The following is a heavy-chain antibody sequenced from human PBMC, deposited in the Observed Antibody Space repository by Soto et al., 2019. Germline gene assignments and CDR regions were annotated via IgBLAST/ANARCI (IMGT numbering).Heavy chain of an antibody. CDR1: GFTFSSYS. V-gene: IGHV3-21*03. Sequence: EVQLVESGGGLVKPGGSLRLSCAASGFTFSSYSMNWVRQVPGKGLEWVSSISSSSSYIYYADSVKGRFTISRDNAKNSLYLQMNSLRAEDTAVYYCASKYYDSSGLDYWGQGTLVTVSS. D-gene: IGHD3-22*01. J-gene: IGHJ4*02. CDR2: ISSSSSYI. CDR3: ASKYYDSSGLDY.